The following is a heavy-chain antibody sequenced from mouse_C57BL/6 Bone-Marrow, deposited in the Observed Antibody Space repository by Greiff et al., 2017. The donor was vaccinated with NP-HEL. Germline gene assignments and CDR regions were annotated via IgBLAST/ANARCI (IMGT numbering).Heavy chain of an antibody. J-gene: IGHJ2*01. CDR2: IDPSDIYT. D-gene: IGHD1-1*01. CDR1: GYTFTSYW. V-gene: IGHV1-69*01. CDR3: VRPTVESSY. Sequence: QVQLQQPGAELVMPGASVKLSCKASGYTFTSYWMHWVKQRPGQGLEWIGEIDPSDIYTNYNQKFKGKSTLTVDKSSSTAYMQLSSLTSEDSAVYYCVRPTVESSYWGQGTTLTVSS.